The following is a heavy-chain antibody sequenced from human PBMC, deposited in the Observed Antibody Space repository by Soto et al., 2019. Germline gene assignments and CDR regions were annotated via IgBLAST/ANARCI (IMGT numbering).Heavy chain of an antibody. CDR3: ARQRGRFGAADY. CDR2: VHYDQTT. J-gene: IGHJ4*02. Sequence: QLQLQESGPGLLKPAETLFLSCSVSGGSVGGSGYYWGWIRQSPVKGLEWIGNVHYDQTTYYSPSLESRLTISIDTLKNNFSLKLTSVIAADTAVYYCARQRGRFGAADYWGQGTLVTVSS. CDR1: GGSVGGSGYY. D-gene: IGHD3-10*01. V-gene: IGHV4-39*01.